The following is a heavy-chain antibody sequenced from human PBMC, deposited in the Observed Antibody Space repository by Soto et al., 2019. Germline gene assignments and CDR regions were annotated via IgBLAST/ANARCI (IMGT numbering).Heavy chain of an antibody. V-gene: IGHV3-21*01. CDR3: TRRMTTVTTRWGAFDV. CDR1: GFTFNTYL. J-gene: IGHJ3*01. D-gene: IGHD4-17*01. Sequence: EVRLVESGGGLVKPGGSLRLSCAASGFTFNTYLMSWVRQAPGKGLEWVSSITSGSDSIYYADSVKGRFTISRDDAKNSLYLQMASLRAEDTAVYYCTRRMTTVTTRWGAFDVWGQGTMVSVSS. CDR2: ITSGSDSI.